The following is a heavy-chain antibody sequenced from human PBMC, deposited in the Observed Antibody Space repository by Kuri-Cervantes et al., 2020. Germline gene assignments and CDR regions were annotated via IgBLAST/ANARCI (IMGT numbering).Heavy chain of an antibody. D-gene: IGHD2-2*01. CDR3: ARLQYCSSTSCYAGFDY. CDR1: GYTFTSYG. Sequence: ASVKVSCKASGYTFTSYGISWVRQAPGQGLEWMGWISAYNGNTNYAQKLQGRVTMTTDTSTSTAYMELRSLRSEDTAVYYCARLQYCSSTSCYAGFDYWGQGTLVTVSS. V-gene: IGHV1-18*01. CDR2: ISAYNGNT. J-gene: IGHJ4*02.